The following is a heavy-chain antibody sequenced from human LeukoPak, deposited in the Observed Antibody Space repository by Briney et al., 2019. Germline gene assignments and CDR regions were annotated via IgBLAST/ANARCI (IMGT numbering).Heavy chain of an antibody. J-gene: IGHJ4*02. CDR2: IYSGGST. Sequence: PGGSLRLSCAASEFTVSSNYMSWVRQAPGKGLEWVSVIYSGGSTYYADSVKGRFTISRDNSKNTLYLQMNSLRAEDTAVYYCARDSRSSPLGYWGQGTLVTVSS. CDR3: ARDSRSSPLGY. CDR1: EFTVSSNY. D-gene: IGHD1-26*01. V-gene: IGHV3-53*01.